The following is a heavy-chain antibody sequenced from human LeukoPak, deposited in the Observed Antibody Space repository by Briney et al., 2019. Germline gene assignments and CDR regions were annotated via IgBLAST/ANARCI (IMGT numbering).Heavy chain of an antibody. CDR2: IWYDGSNK. D-gene: IGHD4-23*01. CDR1: GFTFSSYG. Sequence: GGSLRLSCAASGFTFSSYGMHWVRQAPGKGLEWVAVIWYDGSNKYYADSVKGRFTISRDNSKNTLYLQMNSLRAEDTAVYYCARDWLGGNSGRSAFDIWGQGTMVTVSS. V-gene: IGHV3-33*01. J-gene: IGHJ3*02. CDR3: ARDWLGGNSGRSAFDI.